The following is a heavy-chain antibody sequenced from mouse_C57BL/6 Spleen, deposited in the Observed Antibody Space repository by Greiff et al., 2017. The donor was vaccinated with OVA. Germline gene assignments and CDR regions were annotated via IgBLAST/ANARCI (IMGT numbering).Heavy chain of an antibody. J-gene: IGHJ1*03. D-gene: IGHD2-5*01. Sequence: EVQGVESGAELVRPGASVKLSCTASGFNIKDYYMHWVKQRPEQGLEWIGRIDPEDGDTEYAPKFQGKATMTADTSSNTAYLQLSSLTSEDTAVYYCTTSPYSNYEYFDVWGTGTTVTVSS. CDR2: IDPEDGDT. CDR3: TTSPYSNYEYFDV. CDR1: GFNIKDYY. V-gene: IGHV14-1*01.